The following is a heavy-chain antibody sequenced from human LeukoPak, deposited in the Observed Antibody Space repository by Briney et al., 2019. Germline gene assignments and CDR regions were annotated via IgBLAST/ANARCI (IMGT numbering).Heavy chain of an antibody. Sequence: SETLSLTWAVSGGSICSSNWWSWVRQPPGKGLEWIGEIYHSGSTNYNPSLKSRVTISIDTSKNQFSLKLRSLTAADTAVYYCARQGSAAAFFDYWGHGNLATVSS. J-gene: IGHJ4*01. CDR3: ARQGSAAAFFDY. D-gene: IGHD2-15*01. CDR1: GGSICSSNW. CDR2: IYHSGST. V-gene: IGHV4-4*02.